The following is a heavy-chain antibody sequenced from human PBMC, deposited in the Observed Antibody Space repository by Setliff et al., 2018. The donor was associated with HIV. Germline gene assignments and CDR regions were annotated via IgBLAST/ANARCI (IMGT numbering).Heavy chain of an antibody. CDR1: GGSINLYY. Sequence: PSETLSLTCTVSGGSINLYYWSWVRQPAGKGLQWIGRIYTSGSANYTPSLKSRVAMSIDTSKYQISLRLSSVTAADTAVYYCARENYGDYEDRYFDLWGRGTLVTVSS. D-gene: IGHD4-17*01. CDR3: ARENYGDYEDRYFDL. V-gene: IGHV4-4*07. CDR2: IYTSGSA. J-gene: IGHJ2*01.